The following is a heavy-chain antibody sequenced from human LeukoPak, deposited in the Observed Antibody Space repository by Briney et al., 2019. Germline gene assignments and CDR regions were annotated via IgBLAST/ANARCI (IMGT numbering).Heavy chain of an antibody. CDR2: IRNDGTVQ. CDR1: GFTFSSFG. V-gene: IGHV3-30*02. D-gene: IGHD3-22*01. Sequence: GGSLRLSCAASGFTFSSFGMHWVRRAPGKGLEWMTFIRNDGTVQYYADSVKGRFTISRDNAKNSLYLQMNSLRAEDTAVYYCARDSQVVVYMRGYYFDYWGQGTLVTVSS. CDR3: ARDSQVVVYMRGYYFDY. J-gene: IGHJ4*02.